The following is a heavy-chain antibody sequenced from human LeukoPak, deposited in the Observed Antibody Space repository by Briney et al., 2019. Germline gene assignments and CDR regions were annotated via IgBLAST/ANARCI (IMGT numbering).Heavy chain of an antibody. Sequence: PGGSLRLSCAASGFTFSSYAMHWVRQAPGKGLEWVAVISYDGSNKYYADSVKGRFTISRDNSKNTLYLQMNSLRAEDTAVYYCVRNVDTAKDYYGMDVWGQGTTVTVSS. D-gene: IGHD5-18*01. CDR1: GFTFSSYA. CDR2: ISYDGSNK. V-gene: IGHV3-30-3*01. J-gene: IGHJ6*02. CDR3: VRNVDTAKDYYGMDV.